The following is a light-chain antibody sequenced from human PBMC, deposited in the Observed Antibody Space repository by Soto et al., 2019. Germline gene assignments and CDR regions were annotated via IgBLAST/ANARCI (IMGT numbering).Light chain of an antibody. J-gene: IGKJ1*01. CDR1: QSISSN. CDR2: GAS. V-gene: IGKV3-15*01. CDR3: QQYNNWPRT. Sequence: EIVMTQSPATLSVSPGERATLSCRASQSISSNLAWFQQTPGQAPRLLIYGASTRATGIPARITGSGSGTEFTLTISSLQSEDFAVYYCQQYNNWPRTFGQGTKVDI.